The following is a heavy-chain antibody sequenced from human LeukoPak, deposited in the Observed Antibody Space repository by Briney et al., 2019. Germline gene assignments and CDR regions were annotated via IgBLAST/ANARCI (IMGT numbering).Heavy chain of an antibody. Sequence: GGSLRLSCAASGFTFSSYGMHWVRQAPGKGLEWVAFIRYDGSNKYYADSVKGRFTISRDNSKNTLYLQMNSLRAEDTAVYYCAKAPHYGSGSYYNPYFDYWGQGTLVTVSS. V-gene: IGHV3-30*02. J-gene: IGHJ4*02. CDR3: AKAPHYGSGSYYNPYFDY. CDR1: GFTFSSYG. D-gene: IGHD3-10*01. CDR2: IRYDGSNK.